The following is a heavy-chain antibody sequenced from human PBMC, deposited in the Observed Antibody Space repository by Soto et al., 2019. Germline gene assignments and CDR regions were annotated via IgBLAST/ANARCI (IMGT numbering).Heavy chain of an antibody. D-gene: IGHD1-1*01. Sequence: QVQLQESGPGLVKPSGTLSLTCAVTGGSISSSNWWSWVRQPPGKGLVWIGEIYHSGSTNYNPSLKSRVTISVGKSKNQFSLKLSSVTAADTAVYYCARDRYMSPPHDAFDIWGQGTMVTVSS. CDR3: ARDRYMSPPHDAFDI. J-gene: IGHJ3*02. V-gene: IGHV4-4*02. CDR2: IYHSGST. CDR1: GGSISSSNW.